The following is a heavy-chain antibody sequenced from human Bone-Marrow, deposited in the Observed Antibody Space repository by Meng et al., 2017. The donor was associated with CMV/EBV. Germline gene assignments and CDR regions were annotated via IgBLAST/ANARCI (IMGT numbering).Heavy chain of an antibody. J-gene: IGHJ6*02. CDR2: IYSGGST. CDR3: ASIRDYGMDV. Sequence: GESLKISCAASGFTFSSYAMHWVRQAPGKGLEWVSVIYSGGSTYYADSVKGRFTISRDNSKNTLYLQMNSLRAEDTAVYYCASIRDYGMDVWGQGTTVTVSS. CDR1: GFTFSSYA. V-gene: IGHV3-53*01. D-gene: IGHD2-21*01.